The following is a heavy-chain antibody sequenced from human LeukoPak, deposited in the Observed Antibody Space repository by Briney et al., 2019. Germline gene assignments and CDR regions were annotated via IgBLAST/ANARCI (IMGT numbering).Heavy chain of an antibody. J-gene: IGHJ4*02. CDR1: GGSIGSTNW. V-gene: IGHV4-4*02. Sequence: PSETLSLTCGVSGGSIGSTNWWTWVRQPPGEGPEWIGEVHLSGRTNYNPSLKSRVTISVDTSKNQFSLKLNSVTAADTAVYYCARQGPLTTAVTTRTNPFDYWGQGTLVTVSS. CDR2: VHLSGRT. CDR3: ARQGPLTTAVTTRTNPFDY. D-gene: IGHD4-11*01.